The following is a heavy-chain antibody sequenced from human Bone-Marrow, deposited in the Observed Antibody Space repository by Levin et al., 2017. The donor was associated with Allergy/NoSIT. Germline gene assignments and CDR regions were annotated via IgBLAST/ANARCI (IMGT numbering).Heavy chain of an antibody. D-gene: IGHD4-17*01. CDR2: IKEDGSEK. CDR3: ARDNGDGWGP. J-gene: IGHJ5*02. CDR1: GFTFSSYW. Sequence: AGGSLRLSCAVSGFTFSSYWMSWVRQAPGKGLEWVANIKEDGSEKLYVDSVKGRFTISRDNAKNSLYLQMNTLRAEDTAVYYCARDNGDGWGPWGQGTLVTVSS. V-gene: IGHV3-7*01.